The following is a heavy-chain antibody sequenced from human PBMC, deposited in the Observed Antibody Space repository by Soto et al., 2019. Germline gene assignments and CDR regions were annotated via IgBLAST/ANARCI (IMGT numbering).Heavy chain of an antibody. CDR3: ARDHLILPAHDFFYGSDV. CDR1: GFTFRNYG. V-gene: IGHV3-7*03. Sequence: PGGSLRLSCKPSGFTFRNYGLLWVRQAPGKGLEWVAKIPQDGVDGHYADAVKGRFTISRDNGKNSLYLQMNNLRAEDTAVYYCARDHLILPAHDFFYGSDVWGRGATVTVSS. D-gene: IGHD2-21*02. J-gene: IGHJ6*02. CDR2: IPQDGVDG.